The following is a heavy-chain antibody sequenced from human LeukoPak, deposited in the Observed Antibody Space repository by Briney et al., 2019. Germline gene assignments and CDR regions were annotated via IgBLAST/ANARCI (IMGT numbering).Heavy chain of an antibody. CDR1: GYTFTGYY. CDR3: ARERVGGIKYYYYYYMDV. D-gene: IGHD1-26*01. V-gene: IGHV1-2*02. CDR2: INPNSGGT. Sequence: GASVKVSCKASGYTFTGYYMHWVRQAPGQGLEWMGWINPNSGGTNYAQKFQGRVTMTRDTSISTAYMELSRLRSDDTAVYYCARERVGGIKYYYYYYMDVWGKGTTVTVSS. J-gene: IGHJ6*03.